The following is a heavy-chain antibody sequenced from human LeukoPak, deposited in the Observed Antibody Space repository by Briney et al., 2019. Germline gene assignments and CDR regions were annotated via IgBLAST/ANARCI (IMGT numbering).Heavy chain of an antibody. CDR2: IYTSGST. CDR1: GGSISSGSYY. V-gene: IGHV4-61*02. J-gene: IGHJ3*01. CDR3: ARTAGYNGGLGGYSSSWYS. Sequence: SQTLSLTCTVSGGSISSGSYYWSWIRQPAGKGLEWIGRIYTSGSTNYNPSLKSRVTISVDTSKNQFSLKLSSVTAADTAVYYCARTAGYNGGLGGYSSSWYSWGQGTMVTVSS. D-gene: IGHD6-13*01.